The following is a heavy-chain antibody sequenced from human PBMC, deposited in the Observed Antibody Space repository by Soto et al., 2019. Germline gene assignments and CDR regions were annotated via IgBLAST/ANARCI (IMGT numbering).Heavy chain of an antibody. D-gene: IGHD5-12*01. CDR3: ARGGLIIDY. CDR1: GFTFSSYA. Sequence: QVQLVESGGGVVQPGRSLRLSCAASGFTFSSYAMHWVRQAPGKGLEWVAVISYDGSNKYYADSVKGRFTISRDNSKNTLYLQLNGPRAEDTAVYYCARGGLIIDYRGQGTLITVS. V-gene: IGHV3-30-3*01. CDR2: ISYDGSNK. J-gene: IGHJ4*02.